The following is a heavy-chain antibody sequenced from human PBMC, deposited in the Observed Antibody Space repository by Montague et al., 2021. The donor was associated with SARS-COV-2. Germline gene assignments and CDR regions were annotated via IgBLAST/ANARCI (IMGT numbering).Heavy chain of an antibody. CDR3: AKGGTSMLTSVDY. CDR2: ISWDGYST. CDR1: GFNFDDYT. Sequence: SRSISCAASGFNFDDYTMHWVRQVPGKGLEWVSLISWDGYSTYYGDSVKGRFTISRDDSKNSLYLQMNSLRTEDTALYYCAKGGTSMLTSVDYWGQGTLVTVSS. V-gene: IGHV3-43*01. J-gene: IGHJ4*02. D-gene: IGHD5-18*01.